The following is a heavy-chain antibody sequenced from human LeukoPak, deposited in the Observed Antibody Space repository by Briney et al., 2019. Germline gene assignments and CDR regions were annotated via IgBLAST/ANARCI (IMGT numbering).Heavy chain of an antibody. V-gene: IGHV3-23*01. D-gene: IGHD5-18*01. CDR2: IGNTET. J-gene: IGHJ4*02. Sequence: GGFLRLSCATSGFPFETNAMSWVRQAPGKGLEWVATIGNTETFYADSVTGRFTISRDNSKNTVNLQMNRLRVEDTAIYYCAKDWIQFNRVFDCFDSWGQGTLVTVSS. CDR3: AKDWIQFNRVFDCFDS. CDR1: GFPFETNA.